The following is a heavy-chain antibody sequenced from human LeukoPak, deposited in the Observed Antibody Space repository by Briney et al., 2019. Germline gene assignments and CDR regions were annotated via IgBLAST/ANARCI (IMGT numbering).Heavy chain of an antibody. Sequence: SETLSLTCAVYGGSFSGYYWSWIRQPPGKGLEWIGEINHSGSTNYNPSLKSRVTISVDTSKNQFSLKLSSVTAADTAVYYCARVRYSWNDKGSSLLDYWGQGTLVTVSS. CDR1: GGSFSGYY. J-gene: IGHJ4*02. CDR2: INHSGST. D-gene: IGHD1-1*01. V-gene: IGHV4-34*01. CDR3: ARVRYSWNDKGSSLLDY.